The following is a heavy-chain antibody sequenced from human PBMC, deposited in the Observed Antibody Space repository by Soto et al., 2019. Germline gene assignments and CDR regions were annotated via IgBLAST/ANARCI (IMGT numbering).Heavy chain of an antibody. J-gene: IGHJ6*02. CDR1: GFTDSSYG. CDR2: ISYDGSNK. CDR3: ARGGFIAVSVGMDV. V-gene: IGHV3-33*05. Sequence: PGGSVRLSCAESGFTDSSYGMHWVRQAPGKGLEWVAVISYDGSNKYYVDSVKGRFTISRDNAKNSLYLQMNSLRAEDTAVYYCARGGFIAVSVGMDVWGQGTTVTVS. D-gene: IGHD6-19*01.